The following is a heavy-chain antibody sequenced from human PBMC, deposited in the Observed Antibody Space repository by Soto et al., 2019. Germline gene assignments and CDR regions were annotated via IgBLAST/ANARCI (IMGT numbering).Heavy chain of an antibody. CDR3: VRTSLVVAAATREDY. D-gene: IGHD2-15*01. CDR1: GFTFSSYW. CDR2: INSDGSST. V-gene: IGHV3-74*01. Sequence: VQLVESGGGLVQPGGSLRLSCAASGFTFSSYWMHWVRQAPGKGLVWVSRINSDGSSTSYADSVKGRFTISRDNAKNTLYLQMNSLRAEDTVVYYCVRTSLVVAAATREDYWGQGTLVTVSS. J-gene: IGHJ4*02.